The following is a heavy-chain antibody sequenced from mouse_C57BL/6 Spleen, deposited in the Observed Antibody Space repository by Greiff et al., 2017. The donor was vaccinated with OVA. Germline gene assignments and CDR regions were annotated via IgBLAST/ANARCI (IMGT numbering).Heavy chain of an antibody. D-gene: IGHD1-1*01. V-gene: IGHV1-63*01. CDR2: IYPGGGYT. CDR3: ARLSSTVVEGFDY. Sequence: VQVVESGAELVRPGTSVKMSCKASGYTFTNYWIGWAKQRPGHGLEWIGDIYPGGGYTNYNEKFKGKATLTADKSSSTAYMQFSSLTSEDSAIYYCARLSSTVVEGFDYWGQGTTLTVSS. CDR1: GYTFTNYW. J-gene: IGHJ2*01.